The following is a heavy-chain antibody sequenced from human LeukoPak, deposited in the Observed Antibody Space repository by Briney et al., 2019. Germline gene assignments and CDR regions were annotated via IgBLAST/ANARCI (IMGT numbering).Heavy chain of an antibody. Sequence: SGSGGSTYYADSVKGRFTISRDNSKNTLYLQMNSLRAEDTAVYYCANPYDSSGYYQFDYWGQGTLVTVSS. J-gene: IGHJ4*02. D-gene: IGHD3-22*01. CDR3: ANPYDSSGYYQFDY. V-gene: IGHV3-23*01. CDR2: SGSGGST.